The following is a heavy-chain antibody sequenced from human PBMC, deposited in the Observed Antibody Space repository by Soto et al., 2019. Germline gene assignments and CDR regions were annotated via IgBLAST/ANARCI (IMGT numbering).Heavy chain of an antibody. Sequence: QLVESGGGVVQPGRSLRLSCAASGFTFSSSGWHWVRQAPGKGLEGVAFHANDGITKNYADSVKGRFTISRDNSKNTVFLQIDSLRGDDTAVYYCARDGPHFDVDVWGQGTTVTVSS. D-gene: IGHD3-9*01. J-gene: IGHJ6*02. CDR2: HANDGITK. CDR3: ARDGPHFDVDV. CDR1: GFTFSSSG. V-gene: IGHV3-30*03.